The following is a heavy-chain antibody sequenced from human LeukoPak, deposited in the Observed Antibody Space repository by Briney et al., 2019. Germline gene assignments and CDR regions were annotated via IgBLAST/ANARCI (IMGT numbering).Heavy chain of an antibody. V-gene: IGHV4-39*01. CDR1: GGSISSSSYY. J-gene: IGHJ4*02. CDR3: ARARDTNPFDY. CDR2: IYYSGST. D-gene: IGHD5-24*01. Sequence: SETLSLTCTVSGGSISSSSYYWGWIRQPPGKGLEWIGSIYYSGSTYYNPSLKSRVTISVDTSKNQFSLRLSSVTAADTAVYYCARARDTNPFDYWGQGTLVTVSS.